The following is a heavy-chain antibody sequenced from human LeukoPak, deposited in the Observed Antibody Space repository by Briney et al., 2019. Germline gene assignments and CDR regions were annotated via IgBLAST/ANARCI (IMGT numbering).Heavy chain of an antibody. D-gene: IGHD6-19*01. CDR1: GFTVSSNY. Sequence: GGSLRLSCAASGFTVSSNYMSWVRQAPGKGLEWVSVIYSGASTYYADSVKGRLTISRDNSKNTLYLQMNSLRAEDTAAYYCARDLGGTLDYWGRGTLVTVSS. V-gene: IGHV3-66*01. J-gene: IGHJ4*02. CDR2: IYSGAST. CDR3: ARDLGGTLDY.